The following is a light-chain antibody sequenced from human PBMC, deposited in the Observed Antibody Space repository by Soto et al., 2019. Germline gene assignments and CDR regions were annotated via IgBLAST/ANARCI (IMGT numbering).Light chain of an antibody. CDR2: DAS. CDR1: QSVDSNY. Sequence: EIVLTQSPGTLSLSPGEEATLSCRASQSVDSNYLAWYQQKPGQAPRLLIYDASNRATGIPARFSGSGSGTDFTLTISSLEPEDFAVYYCQQRSNWPRTFGQGTKVDIK. V-gene: IGKV3-11*01. J-gene: IGKJ1*01. CDR3: QQRSNWPRT.